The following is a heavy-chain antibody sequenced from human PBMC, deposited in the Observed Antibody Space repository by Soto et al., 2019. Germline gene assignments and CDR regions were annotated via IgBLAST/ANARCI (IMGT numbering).Heavy chain of an antibody. CDR1: GFNTRFYS. CDR2: LSRSGGAT. D-gene: IGHD1-7*01. V-gene: IGHV3-23*01. CDR3: SKGEMSTIRNSFDP. J-gene: IGHJ5*02. Sequence: GGTLRLSCTASGFNTRFYSMSWVRQTPGKGLEWVAALSRSGGATYYADSVRGRFTISRDASRDTLFLHMSNLRAEDTALYYCSKGEMSTIRNSFDPWGQGTLVTVSS.